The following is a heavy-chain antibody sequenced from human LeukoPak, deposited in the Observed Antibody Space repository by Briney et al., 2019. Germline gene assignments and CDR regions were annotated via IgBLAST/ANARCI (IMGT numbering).Heavy chain of an antibody. J-gene: IGHJ5*02. V-gene: IGHV3-33*01. CDR3: ARSLRDSNNWFDP. CDR1: GFTFSSYG. Sequence: GGSLRLSCAASGFTFSSYGMHWVRQAPGKGLEWVAVIWYDGSNKYYADSVKGRFTISRDNSKNTLYLQMNSLRAEDTAVYYCARSLRDSNNWFDPWGQGTLVTVSS. CDR2: IWYDGSNK.